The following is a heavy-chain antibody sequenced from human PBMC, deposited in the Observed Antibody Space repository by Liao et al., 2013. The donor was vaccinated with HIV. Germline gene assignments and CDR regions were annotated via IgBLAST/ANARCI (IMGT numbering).Heavy chain of an antibody. V-gene: IGHV4-30-4*08. Sequence: QVQLQESGPGLANASQTLSLTCTVSGGSISSGDYYWSWIRQPPGKGLEWIGYIYYRGSTYYNPSLKTRVTIGVDTSKNQFSLKLTSVTAADTAVYYCASGLTIVRGIAPFDYWGQGTLVTVSS. CDR1: GGSISSGDYY. J-gene: IGHJ4*02. D-gene: IGHD3-10*01. CDR2: IYYRGST. CDR3: ASGLTIVRGIAPFDY.